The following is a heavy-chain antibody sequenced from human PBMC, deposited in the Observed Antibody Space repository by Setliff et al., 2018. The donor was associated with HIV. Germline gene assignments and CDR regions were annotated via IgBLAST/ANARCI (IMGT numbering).Heavy chain of an antibody. D-gene: IGHD3-22*01. CDR2: IFYSGNT. CDR1: GGSISSRNW. V-gene: IGHV4-39*06. J-gene: IGHJ6*03. CDR3: ARGRVYKGYYDSSSSWGRYYYYHMDV. Sequence: SETLSLTCAVSGGSISSRNWWSWIRQPPEKGLEWIGSIFYSGNTYYNPSLKSRVTISVDTSKNQFPLKLSSVSAADTAVFYCARGRVYKGYYDSSSSWGRYYYYHMDVWGQGTTVTVSS.